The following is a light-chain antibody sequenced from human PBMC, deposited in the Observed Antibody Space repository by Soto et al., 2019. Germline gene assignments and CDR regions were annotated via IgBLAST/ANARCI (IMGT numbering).Light chain of an antibody. CDR3: SSYTSSSTLV. CDR2: DVS. V-gene: IGLV2-14*01. CDR1: SSDVGGYNY. Sequence: QSAMTQPASVSGSPGQSITSSCTGPSSDVGGYNYVSWYQQHPGKAPKLMIYDVSNRPSGVSNRFSGSKSGNTASLTISGLQAEDEDDYYCSSYTSSSTLVFGTGNKVTVL. J-gene: IGLJ1*01.